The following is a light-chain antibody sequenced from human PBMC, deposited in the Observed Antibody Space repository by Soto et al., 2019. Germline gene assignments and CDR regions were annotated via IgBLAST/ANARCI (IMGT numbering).Light chain of an antibody. Sequence: DIQMTQSPSTLSASVGDRVTITCRASQSISSWLAWYEQKPGKAPKLLIYKTSNLESGVPSRFSGSGSGTEFSITISSLQPDDFATYYCQQYKSFSLTFGGATRVDVK. V-gene: IGKV1-5*03. J-gene: IGKJ4*01. CDR3: QQYKSFSLT. CDR2: KTS. CDR1: QSISSW.